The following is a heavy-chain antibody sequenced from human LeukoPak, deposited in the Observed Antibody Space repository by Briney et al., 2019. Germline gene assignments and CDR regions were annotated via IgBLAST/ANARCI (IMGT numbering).Heavy chain of an antibody. D-gene: IGHD3-22*01. J-gene: IGHJ4*02. V-gene: IGHV1-69*13. CDR3: GRDGTYDSSGYYFHY. CDR1: GGTFSSYA. CDR2: IIPIFGTA. Sequence: ASVKVSCKASGGTFSSYAISWVRQAPGQGLEWMGGIIPIFGTANYAQKFQGRVTITADESTSTAYMELSSLRSEDTAVYYCGRDGTYDSSGYYFHYWGQGTLVTVSS.